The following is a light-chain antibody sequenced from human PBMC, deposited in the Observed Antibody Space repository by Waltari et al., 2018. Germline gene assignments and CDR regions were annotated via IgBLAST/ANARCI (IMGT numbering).Light chain of an antibody. Sequence: EIVLTQSPGTLSLSPGERATLSCRASQSLSSSCLAWYQQKPGQAPRLLIYGASVRATGIPDRFNVSGSGTDFTLTISRLGPEDFAVYFCQRYGSSPPYTFGQGTKLEIK. CDR1: QSLSSSC. J-gene: IGKJ2*01. CDR2: GAS. V-gene: IGKV3-20*01. CDR3: QRYGSSPPYT.